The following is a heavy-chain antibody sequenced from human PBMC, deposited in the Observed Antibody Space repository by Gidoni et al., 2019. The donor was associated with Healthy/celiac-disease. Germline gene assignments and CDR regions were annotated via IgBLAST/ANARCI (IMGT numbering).Heavy chain of an antibody. D-gene: IGHD6-19*01. Sequence: QVYLVESGGCVVQPGRSLRLSCAASGFIFSSYAMHWVRQAPGKGLEWVAVISYDGSNKYYANSVKGRFTISRDNSKNTLYLQMNRLRAEDTAVYYCAREVDSRGSWYFDLWGRGTLVTVSS. V-gene: IGHV3-30-3*01. CDR3: AREVDSRGSWYFDL. CDR2: ISYDGSNK. CDR1: GFIFSSYA. J-gene: IGHJ2*01.